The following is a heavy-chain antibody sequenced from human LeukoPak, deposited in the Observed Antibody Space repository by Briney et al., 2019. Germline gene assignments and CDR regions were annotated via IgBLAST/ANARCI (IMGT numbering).Heavy chain of an antibody. CDR1: GFTFSSYW. CDR2: IKQDGSEK. D-gene: IGHD1-26*01. J-gene: IGHJ5*02. V-gene: IGHV3-7*01. CDR3: AREAGATNL. Sequence: GGSLRLSCAASGFTFSSYWMSWVRQAPEKGLEWVADIKQDGSEKYYVDSVKGRFTISRDNAKNLLYLQMNSLTVEDTAVYYCAREAGATNLWGQGTLVTVSS.